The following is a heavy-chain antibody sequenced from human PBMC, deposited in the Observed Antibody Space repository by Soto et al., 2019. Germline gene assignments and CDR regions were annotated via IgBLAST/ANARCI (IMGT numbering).Heavy chain of an antibody. CDR2: ISAYNGNT. CDR1: GYTFTRYG. D-gene: IGHD3-3*01. CDR3: ARAPSAIFGVVMDPRYYYYGMGV. Sequence: ASVKVSCKASGYTFTRYGISWVRQAPGQGLEWMGWISAYNGNTNYAQKLQGRVTMTTDTSTSTAYMELRSLRSDDTAVYYCARAPSAIFGVVMDPRYYYYGMGVWGQGTTVTV. V-gene: IGHV1-18*04. J-gene: IGHJ6*02.